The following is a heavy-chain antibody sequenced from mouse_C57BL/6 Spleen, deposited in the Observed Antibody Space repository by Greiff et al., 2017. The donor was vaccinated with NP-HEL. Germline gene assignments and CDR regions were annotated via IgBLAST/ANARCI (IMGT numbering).Heavy chain of an antibody. CDR1: GFTFSDYG. J-gene: IGHJ4*01. CDR3: ARKRYYSTDGGDYYAMDY. Sequence: EVKLVESGGGLVKPGGSLKLSCAASGFTFSDYGMHWVRQAPEKGLEWVAYISSGSSTIYYADTVKGRFTISRDNAKNTRFLQMTSLRSEDTAMYYCARKRYYSTDGGDYYAMDYWGQGDSVTVAS. V-gene: IGHV5-17*01. CDR2: ISSGSSTI. D-gene: IGHD2-5*01.